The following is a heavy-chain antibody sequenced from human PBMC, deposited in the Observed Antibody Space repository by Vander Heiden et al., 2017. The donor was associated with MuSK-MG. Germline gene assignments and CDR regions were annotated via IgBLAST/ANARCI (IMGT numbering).Heavy chain of an antibody. Sequence: QVQLVQSGAEVKKPGASVKVSCKISGYTFTDYYIPWVRQAPGQGLQWMGWINPRREATKYEETFQGRVTMTSDTSISTAYMELTGLKSDDTAVYYCARIVRGFDYWGQGTLVTVS. CDR3: ARIVRGFDY. CDR2: INPRREAT. CDR1: GYTFTDYY. J-gene: IGHJ4*02. D-gene: IGHD3-10*02. V-gene: IGHV1-2*02.